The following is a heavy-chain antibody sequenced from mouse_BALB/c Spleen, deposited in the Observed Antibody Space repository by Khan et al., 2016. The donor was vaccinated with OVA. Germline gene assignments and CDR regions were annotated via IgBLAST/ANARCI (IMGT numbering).Heavy chain of an antibody. CDR1: GYPFTKNG. D-gene: IGHD2-3*01. V-gene: IGHV9-3-1*01. CDR2: INTYTREP. CDR3: ARVGYSGTMDY. J-gene: IGHJ4*01. Sequence: QIQLVQSGPELKNPGETVRISCKASGYPFTKNGMNWVKQTPGKGLQWRGWINTYTREPAYADDFKGRFAFSLETSASTAYLQISNLKNEDTATYFCARVGYSGTMDYWGQGTSVTVSS.